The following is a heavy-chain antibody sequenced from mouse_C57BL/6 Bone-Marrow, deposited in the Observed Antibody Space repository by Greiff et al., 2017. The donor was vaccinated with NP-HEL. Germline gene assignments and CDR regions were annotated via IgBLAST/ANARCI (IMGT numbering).Heavy chain of an antibody. CDR3: ARDRYYDYLFDY. Sequence: EVQLQESGPGLVKPSQSLSLTCSVTGYSITSGYYWNWIRQFPGNKLEWMGYISYDGSNNYNPSLKNRISITRDTSKNQFFLKLNSVTTEDTATYYCARDRYYDYLFDYWGQGTTLTVSS. J-gene: IGHJ2*01. CDR1: GYSITSGYY. D-gene: IGHD2-4*01. V-gene: IGHV3-6*01. CDR2: ISYDGSN.